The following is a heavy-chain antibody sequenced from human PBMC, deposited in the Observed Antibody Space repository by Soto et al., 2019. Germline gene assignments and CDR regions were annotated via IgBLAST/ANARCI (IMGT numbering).Heavy chain of an antibody. CDR1: GFIFNNYA. D-gene: IGHD2-8*01. CDR2: ISYDGSNE. J-gene: IGHJ6*02. CDR3: ARGGDCTNGLCLATYYYGMDV. Sequence: QVQLVESGGGVVQPGRSLRLSCAASGFIFNNYAMHWVRQAPGKGLEWVAVISYDGSNEYYADSVRRRFTISRDNSKNTLYLRMNSLRPEDTAMFYGARGGDCTNGLCLATYYYGMDVWFRGTTVTVSS. V-gene: IGHV3-30-3*01.